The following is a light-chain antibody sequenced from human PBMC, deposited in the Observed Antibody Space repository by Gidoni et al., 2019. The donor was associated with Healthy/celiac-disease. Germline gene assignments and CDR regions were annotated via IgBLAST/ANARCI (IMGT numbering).Light chain of an antibody. J-gene: IGKJ4*01. Sequence: DIVMTQSPDSLAVSLGERATINCKSSQSVLYSSNNKNYLAWYQQKPGQPPKLLIYWASTRESGVPDLFSGSWSGTDFTLTISSLHAEDVAVYYCQQYYSTPLTFGGGTKVEIK. CDR1: QSVLYSSNNKNY. CDR3: QQYYSTPLT. V-gene: IGKV4-1*01. CDR2: WAS.